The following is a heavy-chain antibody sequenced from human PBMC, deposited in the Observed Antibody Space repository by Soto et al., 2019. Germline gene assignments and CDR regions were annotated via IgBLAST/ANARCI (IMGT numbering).Heavy chain of an antibody. CDR2: IYYSGST. J-gene: IGHJ4*02. CDR1: GGSISSYY. V-gene: IGHV4-59*08. CDR3: ARRSAYGGNIDY. Sequence: SEILSLTCTVSGGSISSYYWSWIRQPPGKGLEWIGYIYYSGSTNYNPSLKSRVTISVDTSKNQFSLKLSSVTAADTAVYYCARRSAYGGNIDYWGQGTLVTVSS. D-gene: IGHD4-17*01.